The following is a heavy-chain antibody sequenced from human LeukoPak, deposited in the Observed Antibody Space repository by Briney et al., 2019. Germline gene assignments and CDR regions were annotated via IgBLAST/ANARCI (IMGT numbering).Heavy chain of an antibody. D-gene: IGHD2-2*01. Sequence: GGSLRLSCAASGFTFSNYWMHWVRQAPGKGLEWVAFIRYDGSNKYYADSVKGRFTISRDNSKNTLYLQMNSLRAEDTAVYYCVKDRYCSSTRCYGDFDYWGQGTLVTVSS. J-gene: IGHJ4*02. CDR1: GFTFSNYW. CDR2: IRYDGSNK. CDR3: VKDRYCSSTRCYGDFDY. V-gene: IGHV3-30*02.